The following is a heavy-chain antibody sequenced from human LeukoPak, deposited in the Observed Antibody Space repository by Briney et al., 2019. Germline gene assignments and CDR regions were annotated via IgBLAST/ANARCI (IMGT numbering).Heavy chain of an antibody. CDR3: ARVILGSLDY. V-gene: IGHV4-59*01. Sequence: SETLSPTCTVSGGSISSYYWSWIRQPPGKGLEWIGYIYYSGSTNYNPSLKSRVTISVDTSKNQFSLKLSSVTAADTAVYYCARVILGSLDYWGQGTLVTVSS. CDR1: GGSISSYY. D-gene: IGHD2/OR15-2a*01. J-gene: IGHJ4*02. CDR2: IYYSGST.